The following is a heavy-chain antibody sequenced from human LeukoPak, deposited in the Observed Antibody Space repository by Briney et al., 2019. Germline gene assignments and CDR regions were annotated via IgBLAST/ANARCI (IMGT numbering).Heavy chain of an antibody. CDR2: INSDGSAT. CDR3: ARGTAGYHSSYFDY. V-gene: IGHV3-74*01. J-gene: IGHJ4*02. CDR1: GFTFSSYA. D-gene: IGHD3-16*02. Sequence: GGSLRFSCAASGFTFSSYAMSWVRQAPGKGLVWVSRINSDGSATAYADSVKGRFTISRDNAENTLYLQMNSLRAEDTAVYYCARGTAGYHSSYFDYWGQGTLVTVSS.